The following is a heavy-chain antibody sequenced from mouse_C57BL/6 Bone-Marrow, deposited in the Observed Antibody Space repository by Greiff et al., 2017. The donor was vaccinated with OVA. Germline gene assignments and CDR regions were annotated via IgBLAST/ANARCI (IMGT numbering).Heavy chain of an antibody. D-gene: IGHD1-1*01. CDR2: IHPNSGST. CDR3: ARVEIYYYGSSYYFGY. V-gene: IGHV1-64*01. Sequence: VQLQQPGAELVKPGASVKLSCKASGYTFTSYWMHWVKQRPGQGLEWIGMIHPNSGSTNYNEKFKSKATLTVDKSSSTAYMQLSSLTSEDSAVYYCARVEIYYYGSSYYFGYWGQGTTLTVSS. J-gene: IGHJ2*01. CDR1: GYTFTSYW.